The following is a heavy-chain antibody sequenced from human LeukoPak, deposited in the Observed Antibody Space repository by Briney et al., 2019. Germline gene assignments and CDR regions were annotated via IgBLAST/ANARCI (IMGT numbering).Heavy chain of an antibody. CDR3: AKALTWGLRYFDWLLPAN. CDR2: ISGSGGST. V-gene: IGHV3-23*01. Sequence: GGSLRLSCAASGFTFSSYAMSWVRQAPGKGLEWVSAISGSGGSTYYADSVKGRFTISRDNSKNTLYLQMNSLRAEDTAVYYCAKALTWGLRYFDWLLPANWGQGTLVTVSS. D-gene: IGHD3-9*01. CDR1: GFTFSSYA. J-gene: IGHJ4*02.